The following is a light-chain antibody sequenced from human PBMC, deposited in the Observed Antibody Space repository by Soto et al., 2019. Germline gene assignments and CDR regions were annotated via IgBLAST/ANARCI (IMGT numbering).Light chain of an antibody. J-gene: IGLJ2*01. CDR2: YDS. CDR1: NIGSKS. V-gene: IGLV3-21*04. Sequence: SYELTQPPSVSVAPGKTARITCGGNNIGSKSVNLYQQKPGQAPVLVIYYDSDRPSGIPERFSGSNSGNTATLTISRVEAGDEADYYCQVWDSSSDRDVVFGGGTKLTVL. CDR3: QVWDSSSDRDVV.